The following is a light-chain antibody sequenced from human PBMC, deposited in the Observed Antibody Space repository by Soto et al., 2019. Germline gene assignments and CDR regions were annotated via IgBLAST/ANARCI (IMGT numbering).Light chain of an antibody. Sequence: EIVMTQSPATLSVSPGERATPSCRASPSVSSNLAWYQQKSGQAPRLLIYGASTRATGIPARFSGSGSGTEFTLTVSSLLSEDFAVYYGQQYNNWSIFGQGTKLESK. V-gene: IGKV3-15*01. CDR1: PSVSSN. CDR2: GAS. CDR3: QQYNNWSI. J-gene: IGKJ2*01.